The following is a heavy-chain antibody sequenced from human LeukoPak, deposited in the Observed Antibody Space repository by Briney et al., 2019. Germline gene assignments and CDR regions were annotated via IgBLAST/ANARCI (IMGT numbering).Heavy chain of an antibody. CDR3: AREGSSWYASYYYYMDV. Sequence: ASVKVSCKASGYTFTSYGISWVRQAPGQGLEWMGWISAYNGNTNYAQKLQGRVTMTTDTSTSTAYMELRSLRSDDTALYYCAREGSSWYASYYYYMDVWGKGTTVTVSS. CDR2: ISAYNGNT. V-gene: IGHV1-18*01. CDR1: GYTFTSYG. J-gene: IGHJ6*03. D-gene: IGHD6-13*01.